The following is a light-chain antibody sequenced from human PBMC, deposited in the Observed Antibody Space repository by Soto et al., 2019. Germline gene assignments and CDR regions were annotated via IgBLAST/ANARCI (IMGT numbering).Light chain of an antibody. V-gene: IGLV1-40*01. CDR1: TSNIGADYH. CDR3: QSYDTSLRAYV. J-gene: IGLJ1*01. CDR2: GNT. Sequence: QAVLTQPPSVSGAPGQRVTIFCTGGTSNIGADYHVHWYRQLPGTAPRLLIYGNTNRPSGVPGRFSGYKSGTSASLAITGLQAEDEGNYYCQSYDTSLRAYVFGTGTKVTVL.